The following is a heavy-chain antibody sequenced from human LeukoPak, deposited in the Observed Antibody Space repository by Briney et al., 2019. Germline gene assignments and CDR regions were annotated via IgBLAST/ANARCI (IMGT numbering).Heavy chain of an antibody. Sequence: HAGGSLRLSCAASGFTFSSYAMSWVRRAPGKGLEWVSAVPGPADSTFYADSVKGRFTISRDNSKNDLYLQMNSLRAEDTAIYYCVKDGFDGIIWGQGTLVTVSS. V-gene: IGHV3-23*01. CDR2: VPGPADST. CDR3: VKDGFDGII. D-gene: IGHD5-24*01. CDR1: GFTFSSYA. J-gene: IGHJ4*02.